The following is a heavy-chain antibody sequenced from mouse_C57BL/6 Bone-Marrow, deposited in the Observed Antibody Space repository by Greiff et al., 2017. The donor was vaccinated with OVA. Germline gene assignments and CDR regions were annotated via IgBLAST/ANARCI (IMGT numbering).Heavy chain of an antibody. D-gene: IGHD2-1*01. CDR3: AREGLLTLMDY. Sequence: EVMLVESGGGLVQPGGSLSLSCAASGFTFTDYYMSWVRQPPGKALEWLGFIRNKANGYTTEYSASVKGRFTISRDNSQSILYLQMNALRAEDSATYYCAREGLLTLMDYWGQGTSVTVSS. CDR1: GFTFTDYY. V-gene: IGHV7-3*01. J-gene: IGHJ4*01. CDR2: IRNKANGYTT.